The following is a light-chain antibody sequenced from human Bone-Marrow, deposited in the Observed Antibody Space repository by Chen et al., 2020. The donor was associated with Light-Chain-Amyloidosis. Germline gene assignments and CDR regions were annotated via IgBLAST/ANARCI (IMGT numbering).Light chain of an antibody. CDR3: QQWVH. V-gene: IGKV4-1*01. CDR2: WAS. J-gene: IGKJ2*01. CDR1: QSVLYSSNNKNY. Sequence: DIVMTQSPDSLAVSLGESATINCKSSQSVLYSSNNKNYLAWYQQKPGQPPKLLIYWASTRESGVPDRFSGSGSGTDFTLTISSLQAEDVAVYYCQQWVHFGQGTKLEIK.